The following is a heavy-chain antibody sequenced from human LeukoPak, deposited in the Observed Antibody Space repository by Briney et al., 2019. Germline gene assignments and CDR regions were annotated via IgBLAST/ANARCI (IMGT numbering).Heavy chain of an antibody. CDR1: GFTVSSNY. CDR2: IYSGGST. Sequence: PGGSLRLSCAASGFTVSSNYMSWVRQAPGKGLEWVSVIYSGGSTYYADSVKGRFTISRDNSKNTLYPQMNSLRAEDTAVYYCAREPQYYYDSSGYSTTWGQGTLVTVSS. CDR3: AREPQYYYDSSGYSTT. D-gene: IGHD3-22*01. J-gene: IGHJ4*02. V-gene: IGHV3-66*02.